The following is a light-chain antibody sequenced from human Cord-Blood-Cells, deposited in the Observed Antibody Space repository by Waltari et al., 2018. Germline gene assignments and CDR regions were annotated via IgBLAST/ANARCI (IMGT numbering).Light chain of an antibody. CDR3: MQALQTLLT. J-gene: IGKJ4*01. Sequence: DIVMTQSPLSLPVTPGETASISCRSSQSLLHSNGYNYLDWYLQKPGQSPQLLIYLGSNRASGVPDRFSGRGSGTDFTLKISRVEAEDVGVYYCMQALQTLLTFGGGTKVEIK. V-gene: IGKV2-28*01. CDR2: LGS. CDR1: QSLLHSNGYNY.